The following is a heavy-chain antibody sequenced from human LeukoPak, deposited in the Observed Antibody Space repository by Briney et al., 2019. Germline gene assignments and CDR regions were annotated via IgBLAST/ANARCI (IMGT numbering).Heavy chain of an antibody. Sequence: SETLSLTCTVSGGSIRSYYWSWIRQPPGKGLEWIGYIYYSGSTNYNPSLKSRVTISVDTSKNQFSLKLSSVTAADTAVYYCARGFSGIAAAGTSPIDYWGQGTLVTVSS. J-gene: IGHJ4*02. V-gene: IGHV4-59*08. CDR1: GGSIRSYY. D-gene: IGHD6-13*01. CDR3: ARGFSGIAAAGTSPIDY. CDR2: IYYSGST.